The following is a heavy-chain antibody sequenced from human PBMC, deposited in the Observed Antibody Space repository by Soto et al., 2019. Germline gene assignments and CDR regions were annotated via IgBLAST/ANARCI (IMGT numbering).Heavy chain of an antibody. D-gene: IGHD5-12*01. J-gene: IGHJ6*02. CDR1: GFTFSDYY. CDR3: ARDLSPESYEFYYYYGMDV. V-gene: IGHV3-11*06. Sequence: QVQLVESGGGLVKPGGSLRLSCAASGFTFSDYYMSWIRQAPGKGLEWVSYISSSSSYTNYADSVKGRFTISRDNAKNPLYLQMNSLRAEDTAVYYCARDLSPESYEFYYYYGMDVWGQGTTVTVSS. CDR2: ISSSSSYT.